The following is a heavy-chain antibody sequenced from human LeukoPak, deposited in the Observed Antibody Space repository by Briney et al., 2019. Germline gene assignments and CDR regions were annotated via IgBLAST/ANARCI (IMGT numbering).Heavy chain of an antibody. CDR3: ASDSSGDGYSSGYN. CDR2: IIPIFGTA. CDR1: GGTFSSYA. Sequence: SVKVSCKASGGTFSSYAISWVRQAPGQGLEWMGGIIPIFGTANYAQKLQGRVTMTTDTSTSTAYMELRSLRSDDTAVYYCASDSSGDGYSSGYNWGQGTLVTVSS. D-gene: IGHD5-24*01. J-gene: IGHJ4*02. V-gene: IGHV1-69*05.